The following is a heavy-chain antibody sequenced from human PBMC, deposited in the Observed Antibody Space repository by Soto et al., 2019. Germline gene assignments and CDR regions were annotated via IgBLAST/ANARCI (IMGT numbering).Heavy chain of an antibody. D-gene: IGHD6-19*01. CDR1: GYTFSNYG. CDR2: ISGYNGNT. Sequence: QVQLVQSGGEVKQPGASVKVSCKTSGYTFSNYGISWVRQAPGQGLEWVGWISGYNGNTKHAQNVQGRVTLTTDTSTSTAYMELRSLTSDDTAVYYCARDRDPSGWYRSNYWGQGTLVSVSS. V-gene: IGHV1-18*01. CDR3: ARDRDPSGWYRSNY. J-gene: IGHJ4*02.